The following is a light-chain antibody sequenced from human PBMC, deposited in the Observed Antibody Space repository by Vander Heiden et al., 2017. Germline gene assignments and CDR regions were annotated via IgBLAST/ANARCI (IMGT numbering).Light chain of an antibody. CDR2: WAS. CDR1: QSVLYSSNNKNY. CDR3: QQYDSNRALT. J-gene: IGKJ4*01. V-gene: IGKV4-1*01. Sequence: DIVMTQSPDSLAVSLGERATINCKSSQSVLYSSNNKNYLAWYQQKPGQPPKLLIYWASTREAGVPDRFSGSGYGKDFTLTISSLQAEDVAVYYCQQYDSNRALTFGGGTKVEIK.